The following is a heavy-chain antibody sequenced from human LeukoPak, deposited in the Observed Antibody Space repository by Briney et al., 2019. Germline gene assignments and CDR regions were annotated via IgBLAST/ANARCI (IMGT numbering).Heavy chain of an antibody. CDR1: GYTFGTYG. D-gene: IGHD3-10*01. V-gene: IGHV1-18*01. CDR2: ISADSHNT. J-gene: IGHJ4*02. Sequence: GASVKVSCKDSGYTFGTYGITWVRQAPGRGNEWMGWISADSHNTIYIQKLQARVTMTTDTSTTTAYMELRSLTSDDTAVYYCARGAWGQVTFTYWGQGTLVTVSS. CDR3: ARGAWGQVTFTY.